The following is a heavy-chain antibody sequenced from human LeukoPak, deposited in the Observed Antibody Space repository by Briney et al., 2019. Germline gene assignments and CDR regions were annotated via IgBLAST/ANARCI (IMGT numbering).Heavy chain of an antibody. CDR3: ARVSGTYSSSWYKIDSYYHYMDV. V-gene: IGHV3-7*04. Sequence: GGSLRLSCAASGFTFNNYALHWVRQTPGKGLEWVANIKQDGSEKYYVDSVKGRFTISRDNAKNSLYLQMNSLRAEDTAVYYCARVSGTYSSSWYKIDSYYHYMDVWGKGTTVTVSS. J-gene: IGHJ6*03. D-gene: IGHD6-13*01. CDR2: IKQDGSEK. CDR1: GFTFNNYA.